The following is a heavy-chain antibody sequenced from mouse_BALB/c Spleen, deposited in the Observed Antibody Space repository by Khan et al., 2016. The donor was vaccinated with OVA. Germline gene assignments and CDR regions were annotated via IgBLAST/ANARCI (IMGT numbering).Heavy chain of an antibody. Sequence: VRLEQSGPELVKPGASMKISCKASGYSFTDYTMNWVKQSHGKNLEWIGLINPNNGGASYNQKFRGKATLTVDKSYSTAYMELLMLTSEDAAVYYCARSGYGGFAYWCQGTLVTVSA. CDR1: GYSFTDYT. CDR2: INPNNGGA. D-gene: IGHD3-1*01. CDR3: ARSGYGGFAY. J-gene: IGHJ3*01. V-gene: IGHV1-18*01.